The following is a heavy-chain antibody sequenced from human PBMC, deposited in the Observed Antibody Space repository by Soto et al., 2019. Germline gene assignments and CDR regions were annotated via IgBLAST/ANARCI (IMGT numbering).Heavy chain of an antibody. D-gene: IGHD2-15*01. Sequence: SETLSLTCSVSGDSISTVDYFWAWIRQPPGQALEYIGSIYKSTTTYYNPSFESRVAISLDTSKSQFSLNVTSVTAADTAVYFCARGRYCLTGRCFPNWFDSWGQGTLVNVSS. V-gene: IGHV4-30-4*01. J-gene: IGHJ5*01. CDR2: IYKSTTT. CDR3: ARGRYCLTGRCFPNWFDS. CDR1: GDSISTVDYF.